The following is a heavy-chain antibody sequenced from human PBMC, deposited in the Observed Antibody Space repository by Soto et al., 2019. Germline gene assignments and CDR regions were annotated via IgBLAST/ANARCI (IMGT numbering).Heavy chain of an antibody. J-gene: IGHJ6*02. Sequence: ASVKVSCKASGDTFTTYDINWVRQATGHGLEWMGWINPNSGNIGYAQRFQGRVTMTRDTAIRTAYMELSSLRSEDTAVYYCARVSRDYIYYYYGMDVWGQGTTVTVSS. D-gene: IGHD4-17*01. V-gene: IGHV1-8*01. CDR3: ARVSRDYIYYYYGMDV. CDR2: INPNSGNI. CDR1: GDTFTTYD.